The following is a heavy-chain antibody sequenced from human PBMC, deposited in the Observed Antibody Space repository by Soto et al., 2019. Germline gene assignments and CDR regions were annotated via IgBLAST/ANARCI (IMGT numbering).Heavy chain of an antibody. CDR2: ISSSSSYT. V-gene: IGHV3-11*05. D-gene: IGHD3-10*01. CDR3: ATNYYGSGSYPDAFDI. Sequence: QVQLVESGGGLVKPGGSLRLSCAASGFTFSDYYMSWIRQAPGKGLEWVSYISSSSSYTNYADSVKGRFTISRDNAKNSLYLQMNSLRAEDTAVYYCATNYYGSGSYPDAFDIWGQGTMVIVSS. CDR1: GFTFSDYY. J-gene: IGHJ3*02.